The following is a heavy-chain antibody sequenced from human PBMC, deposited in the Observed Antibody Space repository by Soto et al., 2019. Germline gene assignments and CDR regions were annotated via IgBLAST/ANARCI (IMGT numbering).Heavy chain of an antibody. CDR2: IYHSGST. D-gene: IGHD3-9*01. Sequence: PSETLSLTCTVSGGSVSSGSYYWSWVRQPPGKGLEWIGEIYHSGSTNYNPSLKSRVTISVDKSKNQFSLKLSSVTAADTAVYYCATKDYDILTGYPYYFDYWGQGTLVTVSS. J-gene: IGHJ4*02. V-gene: IGHV4-39*07. CDR1: GGSVSSGSYY. CDR3: ATKDYDILTGYPYYFDY.